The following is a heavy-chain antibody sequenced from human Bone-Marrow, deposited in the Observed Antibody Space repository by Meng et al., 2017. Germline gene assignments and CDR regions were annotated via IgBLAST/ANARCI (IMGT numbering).Heavy chain of an antibody. V-gene: IGHV4-39*01. CDR1: GGSLSRTDYD. CDR2: ISYSGST. D-gene: IGHD2/OR15-2a*01. J-gene: IGHJ4*02. CDR3: AKHQTYFAFDV. Sequence: QVQLQQSGPGLVKPSETLSLTCTVSGGSLSRTDYDWGWIRQPPGEGLEWIGSISYSGSTFYSPSLKSRLSISADTSKSQFSLKLSSLTAADTAFYYCAKHQTYFAFDVWGQGALVTVSS.